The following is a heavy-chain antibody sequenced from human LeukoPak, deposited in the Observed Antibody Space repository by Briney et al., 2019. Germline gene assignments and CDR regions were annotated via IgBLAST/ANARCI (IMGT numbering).Heavy chain of an antibody. CDR3: ARDTWEYSYGYLVH. Sequence: GGSLRLSCAASGFTFSSHDMHWVRQAPGKGLEWVAVISYDGKNEYYADSVKGRFTISRDNSKNTLYLQMNNLRAEDTALYYCARDTWEYSYGYLVHWGQGTLVTVSS. J-gene: IGHJ4*02. CDR2: ISYDGKNE. CDR1: GFTFSSHD. V-gene: IGHV3-30*03. D-gene: IGHD5-18*01.